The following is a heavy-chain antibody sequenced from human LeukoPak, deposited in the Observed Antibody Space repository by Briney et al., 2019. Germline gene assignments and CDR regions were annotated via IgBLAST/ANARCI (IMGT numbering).Heavy chain of an antibody. CDR3: ARDQGGSYHEVGGRRFDP. V-gene: IGHV4-39*07. Sequence: SETLSLTCTVSGGSISSSSYYWGWIRQPPGKGLEWIGSIYYSGSTYYNPSLKSRVTISVDTSKNQFSLKLSSVTATDTAVYYCARDQGGSYHEVGGRRFDPWGQGTLVTVSS. CDR2: IYYSGST. D-gene: IGHD1-26*01. J-gene: IGHJ5*02. CDR1: GGSISSSSYY.